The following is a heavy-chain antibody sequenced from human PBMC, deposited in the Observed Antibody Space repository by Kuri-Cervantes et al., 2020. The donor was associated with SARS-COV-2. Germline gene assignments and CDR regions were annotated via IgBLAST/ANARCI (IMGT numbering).Heavy chain of an antibody. V-gene: IGHV3-74*01. D-gene: IGHD3-10*01. J-gene: IGHJ4*02. CDR3: AKDSNYYGSGSYLDY. CDR1: GFTFSRSW. Sequence: GGSLRLSCAASGFTFSRSWMFWVRQAPGKGLVWVSRINSDGSVTSYPDSVEGRSTISRDNSKNSLYQQMNSLRAEDTALYYCAKDSNYYGSGSYLDYWGQGTLVTVSS. CDR2: INSDGSVT.